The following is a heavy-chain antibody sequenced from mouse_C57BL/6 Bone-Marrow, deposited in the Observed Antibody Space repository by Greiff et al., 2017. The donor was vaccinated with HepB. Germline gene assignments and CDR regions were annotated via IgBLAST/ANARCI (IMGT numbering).Heavy chain of an antibody. CDR1: GYTFTSYW. V-gene: IGHV1-64*01. CDR3: AGLPITTVVAANFDY. D-gene: IGHD1-1*01. J-gene: IGHJ2*01. Sequence: QVQLQQPGAELVKPGASVKLSCKASGYTFTSYWMHWVKQRPGQGLEWIGMIHPNSGSTNYNEKFKSKATLTVDKSSSTAYMQLSSLTSEDSAVYYCAGLPITTVVAANFDYWGQGTTLTVSS. CDR2: IHPNSGST.